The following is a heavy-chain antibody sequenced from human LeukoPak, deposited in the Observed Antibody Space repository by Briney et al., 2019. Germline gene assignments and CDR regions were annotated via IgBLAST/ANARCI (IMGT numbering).Heavy chain of an antibody. CDR2: IYYSGST. D-gene: IGHD3-9*01. CDR3: ARHRDDILTGYPFDY. Sequence: SETLSLTCAVYGGSFSGYYWSWIRQPPGKGLEWIGSIYYSGSTYYNPSLKSRVTISVDTSKNQFSLKLSSVTAADTAVYYCARHRDDILTGYPFDYWGQGTLVTVSS. J-gene: IGHJ4*02. V-gene: IGHV4-34*01. CDR1: GGSFSGYY.